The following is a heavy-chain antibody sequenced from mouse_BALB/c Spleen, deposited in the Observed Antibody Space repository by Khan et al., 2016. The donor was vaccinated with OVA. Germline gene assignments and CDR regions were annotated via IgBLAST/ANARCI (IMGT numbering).Heavy chain of an antibody. V-gene: IGHV1-7*01. J-gene: IGHJ2*01. CDR3: TSDRFDY. CDR2: INPTSGYT. Sequence: QVQLKESGAELAKPGASVKMSCKASGYTFTTYWMHWVKQRPGQGLEWIGYINPTSGYTDYNEKFKDRATLSADKSSSTAYMQLSSLTSEDSAVYYCTSDRFDYWGQGTTLTVSS. CDR1: GYTFTTYW.